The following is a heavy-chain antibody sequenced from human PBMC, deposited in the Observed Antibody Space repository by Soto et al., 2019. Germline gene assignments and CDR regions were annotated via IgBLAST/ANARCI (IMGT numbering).Heavy chain of an antibody. CDR3: ARRTTAWSAADY. CDR1: GYTFTTYD. J-gene: IGHJ4*02. Sequence: QVQLVQSGAEVRKPGASVKVSCKASGYTFTTYDIYWVRQATGQGLEWMGWMNPNSGNTGYAQKFQGRVTMPRNTSISTAYMELSSLTSDVTAVYYCARRTTAWSAADYWGQGTLVTVSS. D-gene: IGHD2-21*02. CDR2: MNPNSGNT. V-gene: IGHV1-8*01.